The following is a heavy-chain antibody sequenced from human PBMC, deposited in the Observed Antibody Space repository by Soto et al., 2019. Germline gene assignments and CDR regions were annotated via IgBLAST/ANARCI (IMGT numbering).Heavy chain of an antibody. CDR1: GFSFSDYA. CDR3: AKGPDGSGYYHNWFDS. CDR2: ISRTGDSA. Sequence: EVHLLESGGALVQPGGSLTLSCAASGFSFSDYAMSWVRQAPGKGLEWVSSISRTGDSAYYADSVKGRFAISRDRSKNRLSLQMNSLRCEDTAVYYCAKGPDGSGYYHNWFDSWGQGTLITVSS. D-gene: IGHD3-22*01. J-gene: IGHJ5*01. V-gene: IGHV3-23*01.